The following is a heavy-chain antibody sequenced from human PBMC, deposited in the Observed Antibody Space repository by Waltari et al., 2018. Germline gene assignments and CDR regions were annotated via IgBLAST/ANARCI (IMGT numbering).Heavy chain of an antibody. CDR1: GFTFSSYA. CDR2: ISGSGGST. D-gene: IGHD6-13*01. J-gene: IGHJ4*02. V-gene: IGHV3-23*01. CDR3: AKGQQLVPGPEFDY. Sequence: EVQLLESGGGLVQPGGSLSLSCAASGFTFSSYAMSLVRPAHGKGLEWVSAISGSGGSTYYADSVKGRFTISRDNSKNTLYLQMNSLRAEDTAVYYCAKGQQLVPGPEFDYWGQGTLVTVSS.